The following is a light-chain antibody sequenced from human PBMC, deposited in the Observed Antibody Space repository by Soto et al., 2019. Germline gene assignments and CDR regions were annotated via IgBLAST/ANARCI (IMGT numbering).Light chain of an antibody. Sequence: EIVMTQSPATLSVSPGERVTLSCRASQSVSNNLAWYQQKPGQAPRLLIYDASARATDIPVRFSGSGSGTEFTLTISSLQAEDVAVYYCQQYNNWWTFGPGNKVEIK. J-gene: IGKJ1*01. CDR3: QQYNNWWT. CDR2: DAS. CDR1: QSVSNN. V-gene: IGKV3-15*01.